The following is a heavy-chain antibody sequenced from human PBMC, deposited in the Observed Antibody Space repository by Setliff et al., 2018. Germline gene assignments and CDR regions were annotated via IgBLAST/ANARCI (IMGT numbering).Heavy chain of an antibody. CDR2: ISDSGGST. V-gene: IGHV3-23*01. CDR3: AKGGSTSCYTEADY. CDR1: GFTFSSYW. J-gene: IGHJ4*02. D-gene: IGHD2-2*02. Sequence: PGGSLRLSCAASGFTFSSYWMSWVRQAPGKGLEWVSVISDSGGSTYYADSVKGRFTISRDNSKNTLYLQMLSLRAEDTAVYYCAKGGSTSCYTEADYWGQGTLVTVSS.